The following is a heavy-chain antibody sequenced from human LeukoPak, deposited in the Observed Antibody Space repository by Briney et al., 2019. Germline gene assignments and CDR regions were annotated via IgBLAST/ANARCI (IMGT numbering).Heavy chain of an antibody. CDR1: GLTFSSHW. D-gene: IGHD4-23*01. J-gene: IGHJ4*02. Sequence: GGSLRLSCAASGLTFSSHWMHWARQLPGKGLVWVSRIASDGSSTTYADSVKGRFSISRDNAKNTLYLQMNSLRVEDTAVYYCARGRPHGNDYWGQGTLVTVSS. CDR3: ARGRPHGNDY. CDR2: IASDGSST. V-gene: IGHV3-74*01.